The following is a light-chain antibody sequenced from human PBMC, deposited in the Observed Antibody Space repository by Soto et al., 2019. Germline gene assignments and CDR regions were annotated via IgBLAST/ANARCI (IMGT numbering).Light chain of an antibody. Sequence: DIQMTQSPPTLSASVGDSCTITCRASQSISHYLAWYQQMPGKAPKLLIYGASTLQSGVPSRFSGSGSGTEFTLTISSLQPDDFGTYFCQHHNSYSQTFGQGTKVEIK. CDR2: GAS. J-gene: IGKJ1*01. V-gene: IGKV1-5*01. CDR3: QHHNSYSQT. CDR1: QSISHY.